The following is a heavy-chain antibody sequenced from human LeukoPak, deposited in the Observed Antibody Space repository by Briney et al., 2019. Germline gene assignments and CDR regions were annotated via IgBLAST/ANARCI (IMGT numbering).Heavy chain of an antibody. V-gene: IGHV4-39*01. Sequence: TPSETLSLTCTVSGGSISSSSYYWGWIRQPPGKGLEWIGSIYYSGSTYYNPSLKSRVTISVDTSKNQFSLKLSSVTAADTAVYYCARRGGSLDVWGKGTTVTVSS. D-gene: IGHD6-19*01. CDR1: GGSISSSSYY. CDR2: IYYSGST. CDR3: ARRGGSLDV. J-gene: IGHJ6*04.